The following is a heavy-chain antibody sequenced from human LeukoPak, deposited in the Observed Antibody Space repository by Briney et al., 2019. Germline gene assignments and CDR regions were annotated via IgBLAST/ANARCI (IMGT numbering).Heavy chain of an antibody. CDR1: GYTFTSYY. CDR3: ARDGSGGRDYSNSRWSDP. Sequence: ASVKVSCKASGYTFTSYYMHWVRQAPGQGLEWMGIINPSGGSTSYAQKFQGRVTMTRDTSTSTVYMELSSLRSEDTAVYYCARDGSGGRDYSNSRWSDPWGQGTLVTVSS. D-gene: IGHD4-4*01. J-gene: IGHJ5*02. V-gene: IGHV1-46*01. CDR2: INPSGGST.